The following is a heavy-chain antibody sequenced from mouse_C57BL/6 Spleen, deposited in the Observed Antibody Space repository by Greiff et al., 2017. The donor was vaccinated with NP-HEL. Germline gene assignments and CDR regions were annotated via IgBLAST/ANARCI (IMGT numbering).Heavy chain of an antibody. V-gene: IGHV1-18*01. CDR1: GYTFTDYN. J-gene: IGHJ1*03. D-gene: IGHD1-1*01. CDR3: ARGHGSSYWYFDV. Sequence: EVHLVESGPELVKPGASVKIPCKASGYTFTDYNMDWVKQSHGKSLEWIGDINPNNGGTIYNQKFKGKATLTVDKSSSTAYMELRSLTSEDTAVYYCARGHGSSYWYFDVWGTGTTVTVSS. CDR2: INPNNGGT.